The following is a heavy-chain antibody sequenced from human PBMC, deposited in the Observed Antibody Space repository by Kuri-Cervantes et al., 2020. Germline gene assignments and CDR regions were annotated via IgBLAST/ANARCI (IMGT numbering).Heavy chain of an antibody. Sequence: ETLSLTCVVSGFTFSSYAISWVRQAPGKGLEWVSAISGSGGSTSYADSVKGRFTISRDNSKNTLYLQMNSLRAEDTAAYYCAKDRRASKLRFLEWLPQRDYYYGMDVWGQGTTVTVSS. CDR1: GFTFSSYA. V-gene: IGHV3-23*01. CDR2: ISGSGGST. CDR3: AKDRRASKLRFLEWLPQRDYYYGMDV. D-gene: IGHD3-3*01. J-gene: IGHJ6*02.